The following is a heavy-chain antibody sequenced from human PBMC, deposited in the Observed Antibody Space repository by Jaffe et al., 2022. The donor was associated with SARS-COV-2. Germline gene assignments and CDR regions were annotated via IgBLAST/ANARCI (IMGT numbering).Heavy chain of an antibody. CDR1: GLSLGNTRMG. Sequence: QVTLKESGPVLVKPTETLTLTCTVSGLSLGNTRMGVSWIRQPPGKALEWLAHIFSNDAKSYSTSLKTRLTISKDTSRSQVVLTMTNMDPVDTATYYCARILGDNWNRYGFGPWGQGTLVTVSS. CDR2: IFSNDAK. D-gene: IGHD1-20*01. V-gene: IGHV2-26*01. J-gene: IGHJ5*02. CDR3: ARILGDNWNRYGFGP.